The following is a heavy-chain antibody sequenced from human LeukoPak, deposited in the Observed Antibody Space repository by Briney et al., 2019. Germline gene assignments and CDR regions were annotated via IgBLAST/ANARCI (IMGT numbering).Heavy chain of an antibody. J-gene: IGHJ4*02. D-gene: IGHD5-18*01. CDR2: ISYDGSNK. CDR3: ARDPPYVDTAMVSYYFDY. V-gene: IGHV3-30-3*01. Sequence: GGSLRLSCAASGFTFSSYAMLWVRQAPGKGLEWVAVISYDGSNKYYADSVKGRFTISRDNSKNTLYLQMNSLRAEDTAVYYCARDPPYVDTAMVSYYFDYWGQGTLVTVSS. CDR1: GFTFSSYA.